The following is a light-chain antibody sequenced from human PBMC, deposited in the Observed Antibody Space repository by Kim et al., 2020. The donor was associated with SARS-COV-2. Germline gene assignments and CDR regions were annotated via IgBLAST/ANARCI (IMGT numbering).Light chain of an antibody. V-gene: IGKV3-15*01. CDR3: QHYHKWPHS. J-gene: IGKJ2*03. Sequence: SVSPGERTPLSCRASQTIDNNLAWFQQKPGQAPRLFIYGASTRAPGIPARFSGSGSGTEFTLTISSLQSEDFAVYDCQHYHKWPHSFGQGTKLEI. CDR2: GAS. CDR1: QTIDNN.